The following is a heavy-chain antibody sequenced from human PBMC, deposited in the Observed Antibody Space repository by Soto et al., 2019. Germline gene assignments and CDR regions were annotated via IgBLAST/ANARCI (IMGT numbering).Heavy chain of an antibody. CDR3: ARNIAVAGPDAFDI. V-gene: IGHV3-21*01. J-gene: IGHJ3*02. CDR1: GFTFSSYS. D-gene: IGHD6-19*01. CDR2: ISSSSSYI. Sequence: GGSLRLSCAASGFTFSSYSMNWVRQAPGKGLEWVSSISSSSSYIYYADSVKGRFTISRDNAKNSLYLQMNSLRAEDTAVYYCARNIAVAGPDAFDIWGQGTMVTVS.